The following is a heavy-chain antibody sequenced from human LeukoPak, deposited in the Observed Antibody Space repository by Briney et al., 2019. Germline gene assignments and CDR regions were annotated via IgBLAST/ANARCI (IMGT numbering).Heavy chain of an antibody. CDR2: MNPNSGNT. Sequence: APVKVSCKASGYTFTSYDINWVRQATGQGLEWMGWMNPNSGNTGYAQKFQGRVTMTRNTSISTAYMELSSLRSEDTAVYYCARGVTYCSTTRCYGVDYWGQGTLVTVSS. CDR3: ARGVTYCSTTRCYGVDY. D-gene: IGHD2-2*01. V-gene: IGHV1-8*01. J-gene: IGHJ4*02. CDR1: GYTFTSYD.